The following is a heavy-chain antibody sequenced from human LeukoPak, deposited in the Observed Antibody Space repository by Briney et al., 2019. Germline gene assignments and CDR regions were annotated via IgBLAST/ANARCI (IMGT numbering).Heavy chain of an antibody. J-gene: IGHJ4*02. Sequence: GSVRVSCKASGDTFTSYDINWGRQAPGQGVEWMGWMNPKRGNTDYTQKFQGRVTITRNTSISTAYMELSSLRSEDTAVYYCARGPWASAPEYWGQGTLVTVSS. CDR2: MNPKRGNT. D-gene: IGHD1-14*01. CDR3: ARGPWASAPEY. CDR1: GDTFTSYD. V-gene: IGHV1-8*03.